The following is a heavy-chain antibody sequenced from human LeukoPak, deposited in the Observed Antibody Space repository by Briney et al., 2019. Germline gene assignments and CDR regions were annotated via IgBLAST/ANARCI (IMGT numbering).Heavy chain of an antibody. D-gene: IGHD3-22*01. V-gene: IGHV3-23*01. Sequence: PGGSLRLSCAASGFTFSSYAMSWVRQAPGEGLEWVSATGGSGGSTYYADSVKGRFTISRDNSKNTLYLQMNSLRAEDTAVYYCAKLNMIVVAFDYWGQGTLVTVSS. J-gene: IGHJ4*02. CDR3: AKLNMIVVAFDY. CDR2: TGGSGGST. CDR1: GFTFSSYA.